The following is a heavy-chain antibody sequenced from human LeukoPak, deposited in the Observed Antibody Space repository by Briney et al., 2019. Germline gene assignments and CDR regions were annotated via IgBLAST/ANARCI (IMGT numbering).Heavy chain of an antibody. Sequence: SVTVSFMSSGYSFTYYYIHGVRQAPGQGRAGMGWINPNSGATNYAERFQDRVTMTRDTSINTAYMELNRLRSDDTAMYYCARDQNYYDATSYYGIDYWGEGTLVTVSS. V-gene: IGHV1-2*02. CDR1: GYSFTYYY. J-gene: IGHJ4*02. D-gene: IGHD3-22*01. CDR3: ARDQNYYDATSYYGIDY. CDR2: INPNSGAT.